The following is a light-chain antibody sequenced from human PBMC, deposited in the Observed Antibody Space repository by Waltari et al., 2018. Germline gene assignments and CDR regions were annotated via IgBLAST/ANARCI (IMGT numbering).Light chain of an antibody. CDR1: QSVSYNF. CDR3: QQYGSSRWT. J-gene: IGKJ1*01. Sequence: VLTQSPGTLSLSPGERATLSCRASQSVSYNFLAWYQQKLGQAPRLLIYATSSRAAGVPDRFICSGSGTDFNLTISRLAPEDFALYYCQQYGSSRWTFGQGTRVEIK. CDR2: ATS. V-gene: IGKV3-20*01.